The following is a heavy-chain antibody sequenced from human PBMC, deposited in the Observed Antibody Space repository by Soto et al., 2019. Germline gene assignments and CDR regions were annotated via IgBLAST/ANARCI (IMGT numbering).Heavy chain of an antibody. CDR2: IDYSGST. Sequence: LPWTVADGTIISRDYHCSINRQPPGSGLAGIGYIDYSGSTYYNPSLKSRVTISVDTSKNQFSLKLSSVTAADTAVYYCARDARSVSFYTHPYYYNAMDVWGQATTVTVSS. V-gene: IGHV4-30-4*01. CDR1: DGTIISRDYH. J-gene: IGHJ6*02. D-gene: IGHD1-26*01. CDR3: ARDARSVSFYTHPYYYNAMDV.